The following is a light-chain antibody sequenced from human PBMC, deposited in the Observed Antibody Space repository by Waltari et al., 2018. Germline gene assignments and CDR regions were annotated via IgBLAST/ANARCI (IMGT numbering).Light chain of an antibody. CDR3: NCRDTSGNHYV. CDR2: DQN. CDR1: ILRSHF. J-gene: IGLJ1*01. Sequence: STEVTQYPAVSVALGRKVRLTCHGDILRSHFANWYKQKPGQAPILVIFDQNARPSGLPDLFSGSASGDTASLTITGVQAEDEADYYCNCRDTSGNHYVFGPGTKVTVL. V-gene: IGLV3-19*01.